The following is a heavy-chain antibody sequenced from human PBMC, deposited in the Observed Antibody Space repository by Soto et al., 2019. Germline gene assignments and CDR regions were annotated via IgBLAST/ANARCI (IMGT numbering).Heavy chain of an antibody. Sequence: SETLSLTCAVYGGSFSGYYWSWIRQPPGKGLEWIGEINHSGSTNYNPSLKSRVTISVDTSKNQFSLKLSSVTAADTAVYYCARGSIEYSSSWNGEAWHFDPWGQGTLVTVSS. J-gene: IGHJ5*02. CDR3: ARGSIEYSSSWNGEAWHFDP. D-gene: IGHD6-13*01. CDR2: INHSGST. CDR1: GGSFSGYY. V-gene: IGHV4-34*01.